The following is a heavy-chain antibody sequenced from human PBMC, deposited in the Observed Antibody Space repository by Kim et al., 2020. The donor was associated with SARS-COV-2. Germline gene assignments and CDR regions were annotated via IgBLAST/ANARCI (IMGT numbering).Heavy chain of an antibody. CDR1: GGTFKRYG. V-gene: IGHV1-69*13. CDR3: ARSLEVAAIGLGGLDV. J-gene: IGHJ6*04. Sequence: SVKVSCKASGGTFKRYGINWVRQAPGQGLEWMGRIIAIFGTADYAQRFQGRLTMTADESTTTAYMELSSLIPEDTAVYYCARSLEVAAIGLGGLDVWGTGTTVIVSS. D-gene: IGHD6-19*01. CDR2: IIAIFGTA.